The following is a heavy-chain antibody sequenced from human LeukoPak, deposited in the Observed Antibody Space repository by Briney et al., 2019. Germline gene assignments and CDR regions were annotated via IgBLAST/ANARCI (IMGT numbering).Heavy chain of an antibody. CDR1: GFTFSRYW. CDR3: ARHDCSSISCYHNWFDP. V-gene: IGHV3-7*01. CDR2: IKQEGSEK. J-gene: IGHJ5*02. D-gene: IGHD2-2*01. Sequence: PGGALRLSCAASGFTFSRYWMSWGRQAPGKGLEGVANIKQEGSEKYFVDSVKGRFTISRGNAKHSLYLQMHSLRAQATAVSYCARHDCSSISCYHNWFDPWGQGTLVTVSS.